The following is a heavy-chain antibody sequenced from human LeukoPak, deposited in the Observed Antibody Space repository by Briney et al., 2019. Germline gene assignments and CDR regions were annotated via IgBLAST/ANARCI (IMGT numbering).Heavy chain of an antibody. V-gene: IGHV3-30*02. Sequence: PGGSLRLSCAASGFTFSSYGMHWVRQAPGKGLEWVAFIRYDGSNKYYADSVKGRFTISRDNSKNTLYLQMNSLRAEDTAVYYCAREMEPRVEQQLVRGNWFDPWGQGTLVTVSS. J-gene: IGHJ5*02. D-gene: IGHD6-13*01. CDR3: AREMEPRVEQQLVRGNWFDP. CDR1: GFTFSSYG. CDR2: IRYDGSNK.